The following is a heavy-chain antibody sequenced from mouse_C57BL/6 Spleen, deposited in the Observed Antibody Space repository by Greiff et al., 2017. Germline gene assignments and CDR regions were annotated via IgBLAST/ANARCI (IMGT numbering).Heavy chain of an antibody. D-gene: IGHD1-1*01. CDR1: GFNIKNTY. Sequence: EVMLVESVAELVRPGASVKLSCTASGFNIKNTYMHWVKQRPEQGLEWSGRIDPANGNTKYAPKFQGKATITADTSSNTAYLQLSSLTSEDTAIYYCAKMRYGSGFDVWGTGTTVTVSS. J-gene: IGHJ1*03. V-gene: IGHV14-3*01. CDR3: AKMRYGSGFDV. CDR2: IDPANGNT.